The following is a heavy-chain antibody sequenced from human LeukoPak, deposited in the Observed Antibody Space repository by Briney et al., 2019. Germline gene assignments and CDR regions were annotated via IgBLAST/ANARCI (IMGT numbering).Heavy chain of an antibody. CDR3: ARYFGYYGSGSFYNWFDP. CDR2: IYYSGST. V-gene: IGHV4-59*08. D-gene: IGHD3-10*01. Sequence: SETLSLTCTVSGGSISSYYWSWIRQPPGKGLEWIGYIYYSGSTNYNPSPKSRVTISVDTSKNQFSLKLSSVTAADTAVYYCARYFGYYGSGSFYNWFDPWGQGTLVSVSS. J-gene: IGHJ5*02. CDR1: GGSISSYY.